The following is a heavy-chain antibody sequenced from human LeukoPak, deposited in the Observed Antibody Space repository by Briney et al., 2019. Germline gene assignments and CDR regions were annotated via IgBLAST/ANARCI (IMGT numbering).Heavy chain of an antibody. V-gene: IGHV4-31*03. J-gene: IGHJ4*02. CDR1: GGSISSGNYY. CDR3: ARYVACFDY. D-gene: IGHD3-16*01. CDR2: MYYRGST. Sequence: SETLSLTCTVSGGSISSGNYYWSWIRQHPGKGLEWIGYMYYRGSTYYNPSLKSRVTISVDTSKNQFSLKLSSVTAADTAVYYCARYVACFDYWGQGALVTVSS.